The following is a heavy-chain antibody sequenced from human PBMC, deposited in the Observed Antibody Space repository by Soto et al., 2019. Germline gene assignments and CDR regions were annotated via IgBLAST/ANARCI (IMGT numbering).Heavy chain of an antibody. D-gene: IGHD3-10*01. J-gene: IGHJ6*02. CDR3: ARDRRDSMVRGLPQGSDYGMDA. V-gene: IGHV1-18*01. CDR1: GYTFTSYG. CDR2: ISAYNGNT. Sequence: VASVKVSCKASGYTFTSYGISWVRQAPGQGLEWMGWISAYNGNTNYAQKLQGRVTMTTDTSTSTAYMELRSLRSDDTAVYYCARDRRDSMVRGLPQGSDYGMDAWGQGTTVTVSS.